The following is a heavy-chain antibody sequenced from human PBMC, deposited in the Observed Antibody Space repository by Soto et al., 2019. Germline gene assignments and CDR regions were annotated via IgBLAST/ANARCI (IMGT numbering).Heavy chain of an antibody. J-gene: IGHJ4*02. CDR1: GYSFTSYW. V-gene: IGHV5-10-1*01. CDR2: IDPSDSYT. Sequence: PGESLKISCKGSGYSFTSYWISWVRQMPGKGLEWMGRIDPSDSYTNYSPSFQGHVTISADKSISTAYLQWSSLKASDTATYFCAHRYGGNYYRWYFDSWGQGTLVTVSS. D-gene: IGHD1-26*01. CDR3: AHRYGGNYYRWYFDS.